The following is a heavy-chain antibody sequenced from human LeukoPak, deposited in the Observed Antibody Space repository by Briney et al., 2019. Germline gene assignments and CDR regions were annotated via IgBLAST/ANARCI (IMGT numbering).Heavy chain of an antibody. D-gene: IGHD3-10*01. CDR1: GGSFSGYY. CDR3: ARVLGYYYGSGSYGYFDY. V-gene: IGHV4-34*01. CDR2: INHSGST. Sequence: SETLSLTCAVYGGSFSGYYWSWIRRPPGKGLEWIGEINHSGSTNYNPSLKSRVTISVDTSKNQFSLKLSSVTAADTAVYYCARVLGYYYGSGSYGYFDYWGQGTLVTVSS. J-gene: IGHJ4*02.